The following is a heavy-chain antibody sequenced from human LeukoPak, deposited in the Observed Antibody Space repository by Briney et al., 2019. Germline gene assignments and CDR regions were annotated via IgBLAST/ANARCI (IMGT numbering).Heavy chain of an antibody. J-gene: IGHJ4*02. CDR3: ARSPITPASFDY. Sequence: PSETLSLTCAVSGGSISSGGYSWSWIRQPPGEGLEWIGYIYHSGSTYYNPSLKSRVTISVNRSKNQFSLKLSSVTAADTAVYYCARSPITPASFDYWGQGTLVTVSS. CDR2: IYHSGST. V-gene: IGHV4-30-2*01. D-gene: IGHD5-24*01. CDR1: GGSISSGGYS.